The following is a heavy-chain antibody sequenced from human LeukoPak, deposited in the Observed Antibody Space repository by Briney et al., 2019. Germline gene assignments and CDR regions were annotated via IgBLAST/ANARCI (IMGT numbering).Heavy chain of an antibody. CDR2: INPSGGST. J-gene: IGHJ4*02. CDR1: GYTFTSYY. CDR3: ARDYYDSSGYYYFDY. D-gene: IGHD3-22*01. V-gene: IGHV1-46*01. Sequence: ASVKVSCKASGYTFTSYYMHWVRQAPGQGLEWMGIINPSGGSTSYAQKFQGRVTMTRDMSTSTVYMELSSLRSEDTAVYYCARDYYDSSGYYYFDYWGQGTLVTVSS.